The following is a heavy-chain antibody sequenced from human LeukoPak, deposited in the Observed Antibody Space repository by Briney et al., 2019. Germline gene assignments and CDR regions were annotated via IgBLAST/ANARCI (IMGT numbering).Heavy chain of an antibody. CDR3: ARGGYDFWSGYYTGRFWFDP. CDR1: GGSFSGYY. CDR2: INHSGST. J-gene: IGHJ5*02. V-gene: IGHV4-34*01. D-gene: IGHD3-3*01. Sequence: PSETLSLTCAVYGGSFSGYYWSWIRQPPGKGPEWIGEINHSGSTNYNPSLKSRVTISVDTSKNQFSLKPSSVTAADTAVYYCARGGYDFWSGYYTGRFWFDPWGQGTLVTVSS.